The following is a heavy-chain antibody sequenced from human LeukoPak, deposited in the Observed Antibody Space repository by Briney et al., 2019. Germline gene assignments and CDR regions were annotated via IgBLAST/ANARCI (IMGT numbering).Heavy chain of an antibody. J-gene: IGHJ4*02. CDR2: INPNSGGT. D-gene: IGHD1-26*01. CDR1: GYTFTGYY. V-gene: IGHV1-2*06. CDR3: ARSSGSYGLVKIDY. Sequence: GASVKVSCRASGYTFTGYYMHWVRQAPGQGLEWVGRINPNSGGTNYAQKFQGRVTMTRDTSISTAYMELSRLRSDDTAVYYCARSSGSYGLVKIDYWGQGTLVTVSS.